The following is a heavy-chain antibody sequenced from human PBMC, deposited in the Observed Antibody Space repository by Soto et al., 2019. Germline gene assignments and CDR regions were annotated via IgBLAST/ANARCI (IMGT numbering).Heavy chain of an antibody. D-gene: IGHD1-26*01. J-gene: IGHJ6*02. Sequence: SETLSLPCPVSGCSISSSSYYWGWIRQPPGKGLEWIGSIYYSGSTYYNPPLKSRVTISVDTSKNQFSLKLSSVTAADTAVYYCARLQGDAVGATGWYYYGMDVWGQGTTVTVSS. CDR2: IYYSGST. V-gene: IGHV4-39*01. CDR3: ARLQGDAVGATGWYYYGMDV. CDR1: GCSISSSSYY.